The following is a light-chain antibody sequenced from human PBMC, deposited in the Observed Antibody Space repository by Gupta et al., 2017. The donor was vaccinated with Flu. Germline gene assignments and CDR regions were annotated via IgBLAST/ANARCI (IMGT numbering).Light chain of an antibody. Sequence: PSSLSASVGDRVTITCRASQSISSYLNWYQQKPGKAPKLLIYAASSLHSEVPSRFSGSGSGTEFTLNISRLQGADFATYFCQQSDSIPRTFGQGTKLEIK. V-gene: IGKV1-39*01. CDR3: QQSDSIPRT. J-gene: IGKJ2*01. CDR1: QSISSY. CDR2: AAS.